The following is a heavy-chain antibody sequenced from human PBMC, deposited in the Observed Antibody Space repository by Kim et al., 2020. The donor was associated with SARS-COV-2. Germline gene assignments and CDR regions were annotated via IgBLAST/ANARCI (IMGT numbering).Heavy chain of an antibody. CDR2: IYPGDSDT. CDR1: GYSFTSYW. Sequence: GESLKISCKGSGYSFTSYWIGWVRQMPGKGLEWMGIIYPGDSDTRYSPSFQGQVTISADKSISTAYLQWSSLKASDTAMYYCARDYYGTGSYYQYYYYGMDVWGQWTAVTVTS. V-gene: IGHV5-51*01. D-gene: IGHD3-10*01. CDR3: ARDYYGTGSYYQYYYYGMDV. J-gene: IGHJ6*02.